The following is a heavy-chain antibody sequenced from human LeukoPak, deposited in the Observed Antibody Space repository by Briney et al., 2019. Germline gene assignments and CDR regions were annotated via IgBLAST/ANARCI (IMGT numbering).Heavy chain of an antibody. CDR1: GFTFDDYA. CDR3: ARDKSGSGDY. CDR2: ISWNSGSI. D-gene: IGHD3-10*01. Sequence: GGSLRLSCAASGFTFDDYAMHWVRQAPGKGLEWVSGISWNSGSIGYADSVKGRFTISRDNAKNTLYLQMNSLRAEDTAVYYCARDKSGSGDYWGQGTLVTVSS. J-gene: IGHJ4*02. V-gene: IGHV3-9*01.